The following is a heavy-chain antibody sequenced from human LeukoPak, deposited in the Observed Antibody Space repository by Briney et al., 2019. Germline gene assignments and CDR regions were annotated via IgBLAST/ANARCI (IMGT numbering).Heavy chain of an antibody. CDR1: GGSFSGYY. CDR3: ARRRGYYYDSRAFDY. CDR2: INHSGST. D-gene: IGHD3-22*01. J-gene: IGHJ4*02. Sequence: SETLSLTCAVYGGSFSGYYWSWIRQPPGKGLEWTGEINHSGSTNYNPSLKSRVTISVDTSKNQFSLKLSSVTAADTAVYYCARRRGYYYDSRAFDYWGQGTLVTVSS. V-gene: IGHV4-34*01.